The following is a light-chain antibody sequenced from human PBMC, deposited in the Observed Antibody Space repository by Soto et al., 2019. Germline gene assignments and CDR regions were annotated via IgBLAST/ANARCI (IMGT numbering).Light chain of an antibody. J-gene: IGLJ1*01. CDR1: SSDFGGYNY. Sequence: QSALTQPRSMSGSPGQSVTISCTGTSSDFGGYNYVSWYQHHPGKAPKLMIYDVSERPSGVPDRFSGSKSGNTASLTISGLQAEDEADYYCCSYAGTFYVFGTGTKSPS. CDR2: DVS. V-gene: IGLV2-11*01. CDR3: CSYAGTFYV.